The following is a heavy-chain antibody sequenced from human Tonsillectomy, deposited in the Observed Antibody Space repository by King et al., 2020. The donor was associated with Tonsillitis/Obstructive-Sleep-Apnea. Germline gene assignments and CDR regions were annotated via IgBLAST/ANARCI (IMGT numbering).Heavy chain of an antibody. CDR2: INHSGST. D-gene: IGHD2-2*01. J-gene: IGHJ6*03. Sequence: VQLQQWGAGLLKPSETLSLTCAVYGGSFSGYHWSWIRQPPGKGLEWIGEINHSGSTNYNPSLKSRVTISVDTSKNQFSLKLSSVTAADTAVYYCAREGGYCSSTSCYYYYMDVWGKGTTVTVSS. V-gene: IGHV4-34*01. CDR3: AREGGYCSSTSCYYYYMDV. CDR1: GGSFSGYH.